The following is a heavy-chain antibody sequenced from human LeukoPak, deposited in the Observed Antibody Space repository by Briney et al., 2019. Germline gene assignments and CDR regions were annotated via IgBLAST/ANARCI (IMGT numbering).Heavy chain of an antibody. V-gene: IGHV4-61*02. D-gene: IGHD6-13*01. CDR3: AREGAAGLS. CDR1: GGSISSGSYN. J-gene: IGHJ1*01. Sequence: SETLSLTCTVSGGSISSGSYNWSWIRQPAGKGLEWIGRIYTSGSTNYNPSLKSRVTISVDTSKNQLSLKLSSVTAADTAVYYCAREGAAGLSWGQGTLVTVSS. CDR2: IYTSGST.